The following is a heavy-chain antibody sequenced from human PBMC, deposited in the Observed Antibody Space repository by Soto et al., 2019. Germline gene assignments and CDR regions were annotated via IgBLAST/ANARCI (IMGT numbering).Heavy chain of an antibody. J-gene: IGHJ6*03. CDR1: GFTFSDYY. V-gene: IGHV3-11*06. Sequence: GGSLRLSCAASGFTFSDYYMSWIRQAPGKGLEWVSYISSSSSYTNYADSVKGRFTISRDNAKNSLYLQMNSLRAEDTAVYYCAKAVLVGATGDDYYYMDVWGKGTTVTVSS. CDR3: AKAVLVGATGDDYYYMDV. D-gene: IGHD1-26*01. CDR2: ISSSSSYT.